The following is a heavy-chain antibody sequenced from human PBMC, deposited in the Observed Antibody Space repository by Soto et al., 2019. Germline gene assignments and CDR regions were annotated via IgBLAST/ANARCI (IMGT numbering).Heavy chain of an antibody. J-gene: IGHJ6*02. CDR2: ISSSGSTI. V-gene: IGHV3-48*04. CDR1: GFTFSSYS. CDR3: ARDVRGYRLTSSYGMDV. D-gene: IGHD5-18*01. Sequence: PGGSLRLSCAASGFTFSSYSMNWVRQAPGKGLEWVSYISSSGSTIYYADSVKGRFTISRDNAKNSLYLQMNSLRAEDTAVYYCARDVRGYRLTSSYGMDVWGQGTTVS.